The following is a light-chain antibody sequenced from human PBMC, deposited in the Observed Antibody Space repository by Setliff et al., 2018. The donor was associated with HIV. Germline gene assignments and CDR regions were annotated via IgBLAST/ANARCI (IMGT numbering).Light chain of an antibody. Sequence: QSALTQPASVSGSPGQSITISCTGTSSDVGSYNLVSWYQQYPGKAPKLIIYEVSKRPSGVSNRFSGSKSGSTASLTISGLHSDDEADYYCLSYTSASTWVFGGGTKVTVL. CDR2: EVS. CDR3: LSYTSASTWV. V-gene: IGLV2-14*02. CDR1: SSDVGSYNL. J-gene: IGLJ3*02.